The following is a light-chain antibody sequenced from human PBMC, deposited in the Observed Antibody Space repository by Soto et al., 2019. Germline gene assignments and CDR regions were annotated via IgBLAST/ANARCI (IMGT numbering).Light chain of an antibody. Sequence: QAVVTQAPALTLSPGGKATLTCASSPGAVPSPYHPNWFQQKPGKAPRALIYSTSIKHSWTPARFSGSLLGGKAALTLSGVQPEDEAEYYCLLYYGGAWVFGGGTKLTVL. V-gene: IGLV7-43*01. CDR1: PGAVPSPYH. J-gene: IGLJ3*02. CDR3: LLYYGGAWV. CDR2: STS.